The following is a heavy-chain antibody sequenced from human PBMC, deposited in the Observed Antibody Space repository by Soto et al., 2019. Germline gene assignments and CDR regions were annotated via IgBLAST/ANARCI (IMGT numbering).Heavy chain of an antibody. CDR1: GYTFTSYA. V-gene: IGHV1-3*01. J-gene: IGHJ4*02. D-gene: IGHD1-20*01. CDR2: FNAGNGNT. CDR3: ARDAMSKVVTGTLDY. Sequence: QVQLVQSGAEVKKPGASVKVSCKASGYTFTSYAMHWVRQAPGQRLEWMGWFNAGNGNTKYSQKFQGRVTSTRDTSASTAYMEVSSLRSEDTAVYYCARDAMSKVVTGTLDYWVQGTLVTVSS.